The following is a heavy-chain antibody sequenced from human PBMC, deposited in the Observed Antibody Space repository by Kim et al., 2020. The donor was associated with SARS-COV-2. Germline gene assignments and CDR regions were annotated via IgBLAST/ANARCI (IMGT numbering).Heavy chain of an antibody. CDR3: ARTMDESSGYYFDF. J-gene: IGHJ4*02. D-gene: IGHD3-22*01. V-gene: IGHV3-11*03. Sequence: YAGSVKGRFSISRDNAADSVYLQLNSLRAEDTAVYYCARTMDESSGYYFDFWGQGTLVTVSS.